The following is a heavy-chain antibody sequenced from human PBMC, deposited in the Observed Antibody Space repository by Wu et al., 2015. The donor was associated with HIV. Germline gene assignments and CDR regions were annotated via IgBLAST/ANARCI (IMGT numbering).Heavy chain of an antibody. J-gene: IGHJ3*02. CDR3: ASCSLRAGITILPWGRALDI. D-gene: IGHD3-9*01. CDR2: ISVYNGDT. CDR1: GYTFTSYG. Sequence: QVQLVQSGAEVKKPGASVKVSCKASGYTFTSYGITWVRQAPGQGLEWMGWISVYNGDTKYAQKVQGRVTMTTDTSTSTAYMDLRSLRSDDTAVYYCASCSLRAGITILPWGRALDIWGQGTMVTVSS. V-gene: IGHV1-18*01.